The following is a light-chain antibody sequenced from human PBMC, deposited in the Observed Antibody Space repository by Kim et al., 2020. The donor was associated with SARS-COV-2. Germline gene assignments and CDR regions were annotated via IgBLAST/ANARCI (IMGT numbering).Light chain of an antibody. CDR1: QAIRND. CDR3: LQDYNYPRT. CDR2: AAF. J-gene: IGKJ1*01. Sequence: AIQMTQSPSSLSASVGDRVTITCRASQAIRNDLGWYQQKPGKAPKLLIYAAFSLQSGVPSRFSGTGSGTDFTLTISSLQPEDFATYYCLQDYNYPRTFGQGTKVDIK. V-gene: IGKV1-6*01.